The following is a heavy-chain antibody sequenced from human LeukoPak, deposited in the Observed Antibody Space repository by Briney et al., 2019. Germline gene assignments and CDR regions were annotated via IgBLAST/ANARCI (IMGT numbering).Heavy chain of an antibody. D-gene: IGHD2-2*01. CDR1: GGSISSCSYY. Sequence: SETLSLTCTVSGGSISSCSYYWGWIRQPPGKGLEWIGSIYYSGSTYYNPSLKSRVTISVDTSKNQFSLKLSSVTAADTAVYYCASLRQYQLPYYYYYYYMDVSGKGTTVTVSS. V-gene: IGHV4-39*01. CDR2: IYYSGST. J-gene: IGHJ6*03. CDR3: ASLRQYQLPYYYYYYYMDV.